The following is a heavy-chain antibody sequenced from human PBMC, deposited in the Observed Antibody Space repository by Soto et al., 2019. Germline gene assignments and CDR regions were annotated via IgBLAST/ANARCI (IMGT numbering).Heavy chain of an antibody. V-gene: IGHV4-34*01. Sequence: SETLSLTCAVYGGSFSGYYWSWIRQPPGKGLEWIGEINHSGRTNYNPFLKSRVTISVDTSKNQFSLKLSSVTAADTVVYYCARGYGIAAAGAKYDYWGQGTLVTVSS. D-gene: IGHD6-13*01. CDR2: INHSGRT. CDR1: GGSFSGYY. CDR3: ARGYGIAAAGAKYDY. J-gene: IGHJ4*02.